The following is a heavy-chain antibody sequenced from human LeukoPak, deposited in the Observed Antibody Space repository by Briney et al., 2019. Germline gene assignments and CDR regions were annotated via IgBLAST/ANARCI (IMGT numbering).Heavy chain of an antibody. CDR1: GFTFSSYW. D-gene: IGHD6-19*01. J-gene: IGHJ5*02. CDR3: ARAAGLRNNWFDP. Sequence: GGSLRLSCAASGFTFSSYWMSWVRQAPGKGLEWVANIKQDGSEKHYVDSVKGRFTISRDNAKNSLYLQMNSLRAEDTAVYYCARAAGLRNNWFDPWGQGTLVTVSS. CDR2: IKQDGSEK. V-gene: IGHV3-7*01.